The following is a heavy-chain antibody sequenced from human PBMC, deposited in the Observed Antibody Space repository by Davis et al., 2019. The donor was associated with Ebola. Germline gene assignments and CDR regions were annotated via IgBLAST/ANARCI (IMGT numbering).Heavy chain of an antibody. D-gene: IGHD6-19*01. CDR3: ARKIAVAGTVLGWFDP. V-gene: IGHV4-39*01. CDR1: GGSISSSSYY. CDR2: IYYSGST. J-gene: IGHJ5*02. Sequence: SETLSLTCTVSGGSISSSSYYWGWIRQPPGKGLEWIGSIYYSGSTYYNPSLKSRVTISVDTSKNQFSLKLSSVTAADTAVYYCARKIAVAGTVLGWFDPWDQGTLVTVSS.